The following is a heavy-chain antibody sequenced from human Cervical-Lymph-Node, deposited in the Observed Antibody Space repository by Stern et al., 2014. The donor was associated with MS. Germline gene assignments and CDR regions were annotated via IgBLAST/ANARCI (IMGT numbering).Heavy chain of an antibody. CDR1: GYTFTNYG. J-gene: IGHJ4*02. D-gene: IGHD1-1*01. Sequence: VQLVESGDEVKTPGASVKGSCKASGYTFTNYGITWERQAPGQGLEWMGWISDYNGNTNYEKNLQGRVTMTTDTSTSTVYMELRSLRSDDAAVYYCARAAGILDFWGQGTLVIVSS. CDR2: ISDYNGNT. V-gene: IGHV1-18*01. CDR3: ARAAGILDF.